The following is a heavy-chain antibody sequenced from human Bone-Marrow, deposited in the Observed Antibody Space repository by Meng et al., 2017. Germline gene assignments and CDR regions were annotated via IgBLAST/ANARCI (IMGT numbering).Heavy chain of an antibody. CDR3: ARVSPSGYYYDSSGYFDY. D-gene: IGHD3-22*01. J-gene: IGHJ4*02. Sequence: GESLKISCAASGFTFSDYYMSWIRQAPGKGLEWVSYISSSGSTIYYADSVKGRFTISRDNAKNSLYLQMNSLRAEDTTVYYCARVSPSGYYYDSSGYFDYWGQGTLVTGAS. V-gene: IGHV3-11*01. CDR1: GFTFSDYY. CDR2: ISSSGSTI.